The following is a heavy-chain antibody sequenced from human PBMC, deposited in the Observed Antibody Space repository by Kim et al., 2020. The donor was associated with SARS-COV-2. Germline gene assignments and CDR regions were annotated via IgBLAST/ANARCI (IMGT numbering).Heavy chain of an antibody. CDR2: ISWNSGTK. J-gene: IGHJ2*01. D-gene: IGHD3-10*01. CDR1: GFNFGDYA. Sequence: GGSLRLSCAASGFNFGDYAMHWVRQAPGKGLEWVSGISWNSGTKNYVDSVKGRFTISRDNVKKYLYLQMDSLQLEDTAFYYCAKASGDWYFDLWGRATLVTVSS. V-gene: IGHV3-9*01. CDR3: AKASGDWYFDL.